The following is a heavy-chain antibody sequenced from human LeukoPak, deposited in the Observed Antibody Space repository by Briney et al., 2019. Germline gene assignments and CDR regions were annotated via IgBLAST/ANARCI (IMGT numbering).Heavy chain of an antibody. CDR3: ARDLLGDDSSGYYPLDY. CDR1: GGSFSGYY. D-gene: IGHD3-22*01. V-gene: IGHV4-34*01. CDR2: INHSGST. Sequence: PSETLSLTCAGYGGSFSGYYWSWIRQPPGKGLEWIGEINHSGSTNYNPSLKSRVTISVDTSKNQFSLKLSSVTAADTAVYYCARDLLGDDSSGYYPLDYWGQGTLVTVSS. J-gene: IGHJ4*02.